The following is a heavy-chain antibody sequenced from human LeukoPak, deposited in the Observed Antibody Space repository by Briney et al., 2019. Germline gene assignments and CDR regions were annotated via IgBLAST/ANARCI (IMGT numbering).Heavy chain of an antibody. V-gene: IGHV3-13*01. CDR1: GINFSNYD. CDR3: TRGGLEAPCDV. Sequence: QTGGSLRLSCSASGINFSNYDMHWVRQEKGKGLEWVSSIGTGGHTYYAPSVKGRFTISRENAKNSLYLQMNSLVAGDTAIYYCTRGGLEAPCDVWGQGTMVAVSS. D-gene: IGHD5-24*01. J-gene: IGHJ3*01. CDR2: IGTGGHT.